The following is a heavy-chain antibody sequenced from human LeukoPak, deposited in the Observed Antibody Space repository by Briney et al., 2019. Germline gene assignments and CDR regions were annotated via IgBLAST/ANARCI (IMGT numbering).Heavy chain of an antibody. CDR2: ISYSGST. CDR1: GGSISSSDYY. Sequence: PSETLSLTCTVSGGSISSSDYYWDWIRQPPGKGLEWIASISYSGSTYYNPSLKSQVTVSVDTPKNQFSLKLSSVTAADTSVYYCARRGTSGNAAFDYWGQGTLVTVSS. D-gene: IGHD5-12*01. V-gene: IGHV4-39*01. CDR3: ARRGTSGNAAFDY. J-gene: IGHJ4*02.